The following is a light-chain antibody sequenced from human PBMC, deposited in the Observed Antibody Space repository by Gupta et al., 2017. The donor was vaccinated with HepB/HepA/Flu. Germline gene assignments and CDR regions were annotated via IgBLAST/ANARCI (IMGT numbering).Light chain of an antibody. Sequence: QKPGKAPKILIYKTSTLQSGVPSRFGGSGSGADFTLTISSLQPDDSATYYCQQDWTYWTFGQGTKVEI. V-gene: IGKV1-5*03. J-gene: IGKJ1*01. CDR2: KTS. CDR3: QQDWTYWT.